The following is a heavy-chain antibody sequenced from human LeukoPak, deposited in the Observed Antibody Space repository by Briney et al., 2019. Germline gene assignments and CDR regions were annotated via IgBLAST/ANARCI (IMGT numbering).Heavy chain of an antibody. D-gene: IGHD6-13*01. J-gene: IGHJ4*02. V-gene: IGHV1-46*01. Sequence: GASVKVSCKASGYTLTSYYMHWVRQAPGQGLEWMGIINLSGGSTNYAQKFQGRVTMTRDTSTSTVYMELSSLRSEDTAVCYCARLIAAANFDYWGQGTLVIVSS. CDR1: GYTLTSYY. CDR3: ARLIAAANFDY. CDR2: INLSGGST.